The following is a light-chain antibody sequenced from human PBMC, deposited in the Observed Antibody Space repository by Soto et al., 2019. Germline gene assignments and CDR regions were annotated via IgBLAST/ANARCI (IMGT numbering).Light chain of an antibody. CDR1: QSVSSY. J-gene: IGKJ1*01. CDR3: HQRSTWPWT. V-gene: IGKV3-11*01. Sequence: EIVLTQSLATLSLSPGERATLSCRASQSVSSYLAWYQQKPGQAPRLLIYDASNRATGIPARFSGSGSGTDFTLTISSLEPEDFAVYYCHQRSTWPWTFGQGTKVEIK. CDR2: DAS.